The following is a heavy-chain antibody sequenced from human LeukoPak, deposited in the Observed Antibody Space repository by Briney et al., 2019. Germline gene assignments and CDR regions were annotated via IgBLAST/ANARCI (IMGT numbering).Heavy chain of an antibody. D-gene: IGHD3-22*01. CDR3: ARDLNMIVVAYLY. V-gene: IGHV3-23*01. CDR1: GFTFSSYA. J-gene: IGHJ4*02. CDR2: ISGSGGST. Sequence: PGGSLRLSCAASGFTFSSYAMSWVRQAPGKGLEWVSAISGSGGSTYYADSVKGRFTISRDNSKNTLYLQMNSLRAEDTAVYYCARDLNMIVVAYLYWGQGTLVTVSS.